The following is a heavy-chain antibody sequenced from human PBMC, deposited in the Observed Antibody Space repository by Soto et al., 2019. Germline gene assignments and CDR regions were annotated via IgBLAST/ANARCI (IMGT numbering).Heavy chain of an antibody. J-gene: IGHJ4*02. D-gene: IGHD3-22*01. CDR3: ARGSNSSITIIVVAPDF. Sequence: ASVKVSCKASGYTFTSYGISWVRQAPGQGLEWMGWISAYNGNTNYAQKLQGRVTMTTDTSTSTAYMELRSLRSDDTAVYYCARGSNSSITIIVVAPDFWGQGTLVTVSS. V-gene: IGHV1-18*01. CDR2: ISAYNGNT. CDR1: GYTFTSYG.